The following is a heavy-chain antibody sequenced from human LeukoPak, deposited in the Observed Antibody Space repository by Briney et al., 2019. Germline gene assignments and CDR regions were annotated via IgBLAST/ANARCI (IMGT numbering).Heavy chain of an antibody. CDR2: ISGSGGST. CDR3: GSLWYSSSSEALFDY. CDR1: GFTFSSYA. J-gene: IGHJ4*02. Sequence: PGGSLRLSCAASGFTFSSYAMSWVRQAPGKGLEWVSAISGSGGSTYYADSVKGRFTISRDNSRNTLYLQMNSLRAEDTAVYYCGSLWYSSSSEALFDYWGQGTLVTVSS. V-gene: IGHV3-23*01. D-gene: IGHD6-6*01.